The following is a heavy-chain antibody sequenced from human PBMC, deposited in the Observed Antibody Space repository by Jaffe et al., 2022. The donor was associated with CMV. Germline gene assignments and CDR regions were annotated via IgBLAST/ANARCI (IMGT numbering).Heavy chain of an antibody. J-gene: IGHJ6*03. V-gene: IGHV3-33*08. CDR3: ARESIAARPRDENYYMDV. CDR2: IWYDGSNK. Sequence: QVQLVESGGGVVQPGRSLRLSCAASGFTFSSYGMHWVRQAPGKGLEWVAVIWYDGSNKYYADSVKGRFTISRDNSKNTLYLQMNSLRAEDTAVYYCARESIAARPRDENYYMDVWGKGTTVTVSS. CDR1: GFTFSSYG. D-gene: IGHD6-6*01.